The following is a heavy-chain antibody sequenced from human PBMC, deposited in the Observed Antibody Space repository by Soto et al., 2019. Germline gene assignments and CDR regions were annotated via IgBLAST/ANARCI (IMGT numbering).Heavy chain of an antibody. V-gene: IGHV1-69*04. Sequence: GASVKVSCKAIGYSFTSHYMHWVRQAPGQGLEWVGRIIPILGIANYAQKFQGRDTITADKSTSTAYMELSSLRSEDTAVYYCARDGGIAVAGTSSTKDYYYYGMDVWGQGTTVTVSS. CDR1: GYSFTSHY. CDR2: IIPILGIA. J-gene: IGHJ6*02. D-gene: IGHD6-19*01. CDR3: ARDGGIAVAGTSSTKDYYYYGMDV.